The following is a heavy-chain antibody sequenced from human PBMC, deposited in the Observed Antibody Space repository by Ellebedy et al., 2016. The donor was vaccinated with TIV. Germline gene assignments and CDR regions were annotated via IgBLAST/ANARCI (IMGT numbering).Heavy chain of an antibody. CDR2: INPNSGNT. D-gene: IGHD6-19*01. CDR1: GYTFTDNY. Sequence: AASVKVSCKASGYTFTDNYLHWVRQAPGQGPEWMGWINPNSGNTNYGQKFQGRVTMTRDTSISTAYMELSRLTSDDTAVYYCAKASVPGTDFDYWGQGTLVTVSS. J-gene: IGHJ4*02. CDR3: AKASVPGTDFDY. V-gene: IGHV1-2*02.